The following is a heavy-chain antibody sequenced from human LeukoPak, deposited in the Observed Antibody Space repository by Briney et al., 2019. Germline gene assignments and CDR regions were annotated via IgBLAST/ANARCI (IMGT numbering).Heavy chain of an antibody. CDR2: IDTDGTGT. CDR1: GFTFSSYW. V-gene: IGHV3-74*01. J-gene: IGHJ4*02. CDR3: TRLGGSSGVDY. D-gene: IGHD6-19*01. Sequence: GGSLRLSCAASGFTFSSYWMHWVRQVPGKGLVWVSSIDTDGTGTSYADSVKGRFTVSRDNAKNTLYLQMISLRAEDAAVYYCTRLGGSSGVDYWGQGTLVTVSS.